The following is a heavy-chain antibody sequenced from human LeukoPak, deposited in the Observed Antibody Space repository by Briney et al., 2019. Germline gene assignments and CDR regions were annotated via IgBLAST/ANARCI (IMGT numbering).Heavy chain of an antibody. V-gene: IGHV3-23*01. CDR3: AKGSGITAAGNYFLDY. J-gene: IGHJ4*02. Sequence: GGSLRLSCAASGFTFSSYAMSWVRQAPGKGLEWVSTISGSGGSTYYADSVKGRFTISRDNSRNTLYLQMNSLRAEDTAVYYCAKGSGITAAGNYFLDYWGQGTLVTVSS. D-gene: IGHD6-13*01. CDR1: GFTFSSYA. CDR2: ISGSGGST.